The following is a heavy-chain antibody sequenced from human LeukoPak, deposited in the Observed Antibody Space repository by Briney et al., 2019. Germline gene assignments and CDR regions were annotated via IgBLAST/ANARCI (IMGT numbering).Heavy chain of an antibody. CDR2: MNPNSGNT. CDR3: ARGEMWFGEFLANWFDP. V-gene: IGHV1-8*01. Sequence: GASVKVSCKASGYTFSSYDINWVRQATGQGLEWMGWMNPNSGNTGYAQKFQGGVTMTRNTSISTAYMELSSLRSEDTAVYYCARGEMWFGEFLANWFDPWGQGTLVTVSS. J-gene: IGHJ5*02. D-gene: IGHD3-10*01. CDR1: GYTFSSYD.